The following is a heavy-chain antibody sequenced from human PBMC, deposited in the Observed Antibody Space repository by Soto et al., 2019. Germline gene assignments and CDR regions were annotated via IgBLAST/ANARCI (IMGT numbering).Heavy chain of an antibody. CDR3: ARALAVAGTGCYY. CDR1: GFTFSNYW. V-gene: IGHV3-74*01. J-gene: IGHJ4*02. CDR2: INSDGSST. Sequence: EVQLVESGGGLVQPGGSLRLSCAASGFTFSNYWMHWVRQAPGKGLVWVSRINSDGSSTSHADSVKGRFTISRDNAKNTLYLQMNSLRAEDTAVYYCARALAVAGTGCYYWGQGILVTVSS. D-gene: IGHD6-19*01.